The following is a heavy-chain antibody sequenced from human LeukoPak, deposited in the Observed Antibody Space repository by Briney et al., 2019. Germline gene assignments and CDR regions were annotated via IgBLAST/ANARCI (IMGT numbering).Heavy chain of an antibody. J-gene: IGHJ6*02. CDR1: GFTFSSYA. V-gene: IGHV3-23*01. Sequence: GGSLRLSCAASGFTFSSYAMSWVRQAPGKGLEWVSAISGSGGSTYYADSVKGRFSISRDNTKNSMYLQMTSLRADDTGVYYCATNSYFYGMAVWGQGTTVTVSS. CDR2: ISGSGGST. CDR3: ATNSYFYGMAV.